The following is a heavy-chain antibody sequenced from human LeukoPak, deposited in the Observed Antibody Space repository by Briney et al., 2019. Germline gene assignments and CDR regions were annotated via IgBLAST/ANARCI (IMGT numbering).Heavy chain of an antibody. CDR2: ISDSGNT. V-gene: IGHV4-59*01. J-gene: IGHJ4*02. Sequence: SETLSLTCTVSGGSIRSDYWSWIRQPPGKGLEWIGCISDSGNTNYIPSLKSRVSISVDSSKNQLSLRLSSVTAADTAVYYCAGYGSRSSYKAFDYWGQGTLVTVSS. CDR1: GGSIRSDY. D-gene: IGHD3-10*01. CDR3: AGYGSRSSYKAFDY.